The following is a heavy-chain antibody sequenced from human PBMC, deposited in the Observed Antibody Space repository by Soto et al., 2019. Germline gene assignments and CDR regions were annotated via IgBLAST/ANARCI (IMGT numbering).Heavy chain of an antibody. CDR3: ARVITGTPSDYGMDV. CDR1: GYTFSRYD. J-gene: IGHJ6*02. V-gene: IGHV1-8*01. Sequence: ASVKVSCKASGYTFSRYDINWVRLATGQGLEWMGWMNPNSGNTGYAQKLQGRVTMTRNTSISTAYMELSSLRSEDTAVYYCARVITGTPSDYGMDVWGQGTTVTVSS. CDR2: MNPNSGNT. D-gene: IGHD1-20*01.